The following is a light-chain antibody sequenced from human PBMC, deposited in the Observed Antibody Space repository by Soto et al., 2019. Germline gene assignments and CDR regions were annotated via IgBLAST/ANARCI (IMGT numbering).Light chain of an antibody. Sequence: DIQMTQSPSTLSASVGDRVTITCRASQSITDWLARYQQKPGKAPKFLIYKASNLEGGVPSRFSGSGSGTEFTLTISSVQPDDFAIYYCQYWDNYSWTFGQGTKVEIK. CDR1: QSITDW. CDR2: KAS. CDR3: QYWDNYSWT. J-gene: IGKJ1*01. V-gene: IGKV1-5*03.